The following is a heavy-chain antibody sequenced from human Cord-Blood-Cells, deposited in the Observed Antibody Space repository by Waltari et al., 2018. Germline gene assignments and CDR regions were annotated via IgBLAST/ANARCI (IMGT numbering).Heavy chain of an antibody. CDR2: IYYCGST. J-gene: IGHJ6*03. CDR3: ARSAYGGNLYYYYYYMDV. D-gene: IGHD4-17*01. Sequence: QLQLQESGPGLVKPSETLSLTCTVSGGSIRRSSYYWGWIRQPPGKGLEWIGSIYYCGSTYYNPSLKSRVTISVDTSKNQFSLKLSSVTAADTAVYYCARSAYGGNLYYYYYYMDVWGKGTTVTVSS. V-gene: IGHV4-39*07. CDR1: GGSIRRSSYY.